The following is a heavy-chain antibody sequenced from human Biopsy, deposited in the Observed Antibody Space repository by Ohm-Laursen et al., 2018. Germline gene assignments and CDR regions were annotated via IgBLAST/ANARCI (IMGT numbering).Heavy chain of an antibody. CDR3: ARVAGGYAYYYGMDV. Sequence: PSDTLSLTCVVSGYSVTNDYYWGWIRQPPGKGLEWIGNIYYDGITYYNPSLKSRVAMSVDTSKNQFSLRLTSVTAADTAVYYCARVAGGYAYYYGMDVWGQGTTVIVSS. CDR2: IYYDGIT. D-gene: IGHD5-12*01. V-gene: IGHV4-38-2*01. CDR1: GYSVTNDYY. J-gene: IGHJ6*02.